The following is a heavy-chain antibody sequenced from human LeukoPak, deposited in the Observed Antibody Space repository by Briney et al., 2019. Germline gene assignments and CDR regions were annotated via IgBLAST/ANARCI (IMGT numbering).Heavy chain of an antibody. CDR3: AREGTSGSSSIDY. Sequence: GGSLRLSCAASGFTFSSYEMNWVRQAPGKGLEWVSYISSSGSTIYYADSVKGRFTISRDNAKTSLYLQMNSLRAEDTAVYYCAREGTSGSSSIDYWGQGTLVTVSS. CDR2: ISSSGSTI. V-gene: IGHV3-48*03. J-gene: IGHJ4*02. CDR1: GFTFSSYE. D-gene: IGHD1-26*01.